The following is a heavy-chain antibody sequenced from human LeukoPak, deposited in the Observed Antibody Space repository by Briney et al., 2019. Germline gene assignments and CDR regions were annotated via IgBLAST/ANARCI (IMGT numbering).Heavy chain of an antibody. J-gene: IGHJ3*02. V-gene: IGHV3-7*01. D-gene: IGHD2-21*02. Sequence: GGSLRLSCAASGFAFSSYWMSWVRQAPGKGLEWVANIKQDGSEKYYVDSVKGRFTISRDNAKNSLYLQMNSLRAEDTAVYCCARDRHIVVVTALHDAFDIWGQGTMVTVSS. CDR2: IKQDGSEK. CDR1: GFAFSSYW. CDR3: ARDRHIVVVTALHDAFDI.